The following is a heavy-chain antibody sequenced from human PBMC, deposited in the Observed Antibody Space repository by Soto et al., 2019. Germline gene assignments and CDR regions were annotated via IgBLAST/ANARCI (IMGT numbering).Heavy chain of an antibody. CDR1: GGSFSGYY. J-gene: IGHJ4*02. CDR2: INQSGST. Sequence: QVQLQQWGAGLLKPSETLSLTCAVYGGSFSGYYWSWIRQPPGRGLEWIGEINQSGSTNYNPSLKSRATISVDTSKNQCSLKLSSVTAADTAVYYCARTYSSSWSPFDYWGQGTLVTVSS. V-gene: IGHV4-34*01. D-gene: IGHD6-13*01. CDR3: ARTYSSSWSPFDY.